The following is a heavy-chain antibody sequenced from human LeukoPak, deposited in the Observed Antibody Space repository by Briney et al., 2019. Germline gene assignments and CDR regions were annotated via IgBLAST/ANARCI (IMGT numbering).Heavy chain of an antibody. Sequence: AASVKVSCKTSGGTFSSSAITWVRQAPGQGLEWMGRFIPALNITSYAQKFQGRVTITADTSTSTAYMELSSLRSEETAVYYCARDQGLTAPPPYGLDVWGQGTTVTVSS. D-gene: IGHD5-18*01. CDR1: GGTFSSSA. CDR3: ARDQGLTAPPPYGLDV. CDR2: FIPALNIT. V-gene: IGHV1-69*04. J-gene: IGHJ6*02.